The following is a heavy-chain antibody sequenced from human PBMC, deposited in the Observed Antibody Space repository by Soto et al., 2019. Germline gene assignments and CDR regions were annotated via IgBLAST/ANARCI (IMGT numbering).Heavy chain of an antibody. D-gene: IGHD4-17*01. CDR3: ARDLNPVTTAPDAFDI. CDR1: GYTFTSYG. CDR2: ISAYNGNT. Sequence: ASVKVSCKASGYTFTSYGISWVRQAPGQGLEWMGWISAYNGNTKYAQKLQGRVTMTTDTSTSTAYMELRSLRSDDTAVYYCARDLNPVTTAPDAFDIWGQGTMVTV. V-gene: IGHV1-18*01. J-gene: IGHJ3*02.